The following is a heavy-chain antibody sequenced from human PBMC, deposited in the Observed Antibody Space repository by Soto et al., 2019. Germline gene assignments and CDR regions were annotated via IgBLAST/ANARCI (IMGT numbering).Heavy chain of an antibody. CDR1: GFTFSSDA. V-gene: IGHV3-30-3*01. D-gene: IGHD3-22*01. CDR3: ARSKYYYDTSDYLDY. Sequence: QVQLVESGGGVVQPGRSPRLSCAASGFTFSSDAMHWVRQAPGKGLEWVAVISYHGNDKYYADSVKGRFTISRDNSKNTLYLQMNSLRAEDTAVYFCARSKYYYDTSDYLDYWGQGTLVTVSS. J-gene: IGHJ4*02. CDR2: ISYHGNDK.